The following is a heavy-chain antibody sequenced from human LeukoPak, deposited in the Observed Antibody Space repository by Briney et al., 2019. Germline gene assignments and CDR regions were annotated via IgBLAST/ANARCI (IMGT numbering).Heavy chain of an antibody. V-gene: IGHV1-2*06. D-gene: IGHD2-2*01. CDR1: GYTFTSYA. CDR3: ARDYCSSTSCLFDY. CDR2: INPNSGYT. Sequence: ASVKVSCKAPGYTFTSYAMHWVRQAPGQRLEWVGRINPNSGYTNYAQKFQGRVTMTRDTSISTAYMELSRLRSDDTAVYYCARDYCSSTSCLFDYWGQGTLVTVSS. J-gene: IGHJ4*02.